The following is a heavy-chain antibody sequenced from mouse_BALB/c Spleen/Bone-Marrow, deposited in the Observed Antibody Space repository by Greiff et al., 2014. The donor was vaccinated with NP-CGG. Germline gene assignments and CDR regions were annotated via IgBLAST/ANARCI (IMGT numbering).Heavy chain of an antibody. J-gene: IGHJ4*01. Sequence: EVQLVESGGDLVKPGGSLKLSCAASGFTFSSYGMSWGRQTPDKRLEWVATISSGGSNTYSPDSVKGRFTISRDNAKNTLYLQMSSLKSEDTAMYYCARHQRYYAMDYWGQGTSVTVSS. V-gene: IGHV5-6*01. CDR2: ISSGGSNT. CDR1: GFTFSSYG. CDR3: ARHQRYYAMDY.